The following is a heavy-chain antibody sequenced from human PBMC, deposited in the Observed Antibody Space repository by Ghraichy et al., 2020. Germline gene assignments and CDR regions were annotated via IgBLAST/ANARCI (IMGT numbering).Heavy chain of an antibody. CDR3: ARDGRYDFWSGQRYDFDY. Sequence: GGSLRLSCAASGFTFSSDSMNWVRQAPGKGLEWFSYISSSRSTIYYADSVKGRFTISRDNAKNSLYLQMNSLRAEDTAVYYCARDGRYDFWSGQRYDFDYWGQGTLVTVSS. CDR2: ISSSRSTI. D-gene: IGHD3-3*01. CDR1: GFTFSSDS. V-gene: IGHV3-48*04. J-gene: IGHJ4*02.